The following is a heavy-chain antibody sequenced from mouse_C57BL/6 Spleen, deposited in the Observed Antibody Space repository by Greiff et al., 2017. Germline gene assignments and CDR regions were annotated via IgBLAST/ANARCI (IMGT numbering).Heavy chain of an antibody. Sequence: VKLQQPGAELVKPGASVKMSCKASGYTFTSYWITWVKQRPGQGLEWIGDIYPGSGSTNYNEKFKSKATLTVDTSSSTAYMQLSSLTSEDSAVYYCARRGDYDGEGYAMDYWGQGTSVTVSS. CDR3: ARRGDYDGEGYAMDY. D-gene: IGHD2-4*01. V-gene: IGHV1-55*01. CDR1: GYTFTSYW. CDR2: IYPGSGST. J-gene: IGHJ4*01.